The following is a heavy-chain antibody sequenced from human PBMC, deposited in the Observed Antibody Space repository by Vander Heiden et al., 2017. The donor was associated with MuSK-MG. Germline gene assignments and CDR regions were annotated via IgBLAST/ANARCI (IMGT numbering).Heavy chain of an antibody. D-gene: IGHD2-2*01. J-gene: IGHJ6*03. CDR1: GGTFSSYA. CDR3: ARHGQVPAATMRIARYYYYYYMDV. CDR2: IIPILGTA. Sequence: QVQLVQSGAEVKKPGSSVTVSCKASGGTFSSYAISWVRQAPGQGLEWMGGIIPILGTANYAQKCQGRVTITADESTSTAYMELSSLRSEDTAVYYCARHGQVPAATMRIARYYYYYYMDVWGKGTTVTVSS. V-gene: IGHV1-69*01.